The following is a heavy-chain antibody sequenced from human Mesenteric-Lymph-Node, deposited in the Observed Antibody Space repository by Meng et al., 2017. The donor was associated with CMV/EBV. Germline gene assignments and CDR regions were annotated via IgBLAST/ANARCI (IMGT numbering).Heavy chain of an antibody. V-gene: IGHV3-21*01. CDR3: ARGGYDFWSGYFPFDS. CDR1: GFTFSSYS. D-gene: IGHD3-3*01. CDR2: ISSSSSYI. Sequence: GESLKISCAASGFTFSSYSMNWVRQAPGKGLEWVSSISSSSSYIYYADSVKGRFTISRDNAKNSLYLQMSSLRAEDTAVYYCARGGYDFWSGYFPFDSWGQGTLVTVSS. J-gene: IGHJ4*02.